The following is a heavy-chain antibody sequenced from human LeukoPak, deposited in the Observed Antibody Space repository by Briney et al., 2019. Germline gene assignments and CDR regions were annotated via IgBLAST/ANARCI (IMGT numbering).Heavy chain of an antibody. J-gene: IGHJ4*02. D-gene: IGHD1-1*01. Sequence: SGTLSLTCAVSGGSISSNNWWGWVRQPPGKGLEWIGEIYHSGSPNYNPSLKSRVTISVDKSRNHYSLNLSSVTAADTAVYYCARVNINNWHSCDYWGQGTLVTVSS. CDR3: ARVNINNWHSCDY. CDR2: IYHSGSP. CDR1: GGSISSNNW. V-gene: IGHV4-4*02.